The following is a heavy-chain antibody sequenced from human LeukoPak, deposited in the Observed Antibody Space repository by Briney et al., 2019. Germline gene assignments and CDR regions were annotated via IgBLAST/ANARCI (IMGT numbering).Heavy chain of an antibody. Sequence: ASVKVSCKASGYTFTDYYFHWVRQAPGQGLEWMGWIHPNSGGTNYAQKSQGRVAMTRDTSISTAYMELSSLRADDTAVYYCARLAAVPGWGQGTLVTVSS. CDR1: GYTFTDYY. CDR3: ARLAAVPG. D-gene: IGHD6-19*01. J-gene: IGHJ1*01. V-gene: IGHV1-2*02. CDR2: IHPNSGGT.